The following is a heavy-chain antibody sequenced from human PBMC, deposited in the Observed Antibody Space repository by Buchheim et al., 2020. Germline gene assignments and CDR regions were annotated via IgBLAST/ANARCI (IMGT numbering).Heavy chain of an antibody. J-gene: IGHJ4*02. CDR1: GFTFSDYY. CDR3: ARVFKTYYYDSSAGVYFDY. Sequence: QVQLLESGGGLVKPGGSLRLSCAASGFTFSDYYMSWIRQAPGKGLEWVSYISSSGSTIYYADSVKGRFTISRDNAKNSLYLQINSLRAEDTAVYYCARVFKTYYYDSSAGVYFDYWGQGTL. CDR2: ISSSGSTI. V-gene: IGHV3-11*01. D-gene: IGHD3-22*01.